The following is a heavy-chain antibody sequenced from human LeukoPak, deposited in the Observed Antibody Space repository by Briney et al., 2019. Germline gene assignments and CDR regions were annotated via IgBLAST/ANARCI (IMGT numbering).Heavy chain of an antibody. CDR2: ISGSGDRT. D-gene: IGHD2-8*01. J-gene: IGHJ4*02. V-gene: IGHV3-23*01. CDR3: ARDHWDIVPPPPHNFDY. CDR1: GFTFSSYA. Sequence: GGSLRLSCAASGFTFSSYAMNWVRQTPGKGLEWVSAISGSGDRTYYADSVKGRFAISRDKSKNTVYLQMNSLRAEDTAVYYCARDHWDIVPPPPHNFDYWGQGTLVTVSS.